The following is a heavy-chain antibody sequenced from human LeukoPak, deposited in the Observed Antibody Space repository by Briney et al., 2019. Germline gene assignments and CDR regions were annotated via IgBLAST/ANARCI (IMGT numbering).Heavy chain of an antibody. Sequence: ASVKVSCKASGYTFTSYDINWVRQATGQGLEWMGWMNPNSGNTGYAQKFQGRVTITRNTSISTAYMELSSLRSEDTAVYYCARGHVGGGRLWFGEFPSPFDYWGQGTLVTVSS. CDR1: GYTFTSYD. CDR3: ARGHVGGGRLWFGEFPSPFDY. D-gene: IGHD3-10*01. CDR2: MNPNSGNT. J-gene: IGHJ4*02. V-gene: IGHV1-8*03.